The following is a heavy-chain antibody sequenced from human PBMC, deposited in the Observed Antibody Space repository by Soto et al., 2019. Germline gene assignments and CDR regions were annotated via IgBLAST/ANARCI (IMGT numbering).Heavy chain of an antibody. D-gene: IGHD6-6*01. V-gene: IGHV1-2*02. CDR2: INPNSGGT. Sequence: ASVKVSRKASGYTFTGYYMHWVRQAPGQGLEWMGWINPNSGGTNYAQKFQGRVTMTRDTSISTAYMELSRLRSDDTAVYYCAREGYTSSSIHSFLDSWGQGTLVTVSS. CDR1: GYTFTGYY. J-gene: IGHJ4*02. CDR3: AREGYTSSSIHSFLDS.